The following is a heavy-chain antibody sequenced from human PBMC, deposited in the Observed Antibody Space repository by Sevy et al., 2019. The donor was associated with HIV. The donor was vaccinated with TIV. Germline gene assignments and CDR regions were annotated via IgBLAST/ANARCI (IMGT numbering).Heavy chain of an antibody. V-gene: IGHV1-2*06. Sequence: ASVKVSCKASGYTFTGYYMHWVRQAPGQGLEWMGRINPNSGGTNYALKFQGRVTMTRDTSISTAYMELSRLRSDDTAVYYCARVMWGAAVTFFYWGHGTLVTVSS. J-gene: IGHJ4*01. CDR3: ARVMWGAAVTFFY. CDR1: GYTFTGYY. CDR2: INPNSGGT. D-gene: IGHD6-13*01.